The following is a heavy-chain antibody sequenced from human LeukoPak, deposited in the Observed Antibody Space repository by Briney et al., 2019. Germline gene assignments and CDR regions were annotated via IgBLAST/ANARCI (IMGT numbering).Heavy chain of an antibody. V-gene: IGHV1-24*01. CDR2: FDPEDGET. D-gene: IGHD6-13*01. CDR1: GYTLTELS. J-gene: IGHJ4*02. CDR3: ATDKGGPSIAAAGTFDY. Sequence: ASVKVSCKVSGYTLTELSMHWVRQAPGKGLEWMGGFDPEDGETTYAQKFQGRVTMTEDTSTDTAYMELSSLRSEDTAVYYCATDKGGPSIAAAGTFDYWGQGTLVTVSS.